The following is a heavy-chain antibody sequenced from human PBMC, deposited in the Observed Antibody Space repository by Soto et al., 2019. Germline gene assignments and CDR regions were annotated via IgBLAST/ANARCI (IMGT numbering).Heavy chain of an antibody. D-gene: IGHD6-13*01. CDR3: ARGLGGSSWYSGAFDI. CDR1: GFTVSSNY. J-gene: IGHJ3*02. Sequence: GGSLRLSCAASGFTVSSNYMSWVRQAPGKGLEWVSVIYSGGSTYYADSVKGRFTISRDNSKNTLYLQMNSLRAEDTAVYYCARGLGGSSWYSGAFDIWGQGTMVTVSS. CDR2: IYSGGST. V-gene: IGHV3-53*01.